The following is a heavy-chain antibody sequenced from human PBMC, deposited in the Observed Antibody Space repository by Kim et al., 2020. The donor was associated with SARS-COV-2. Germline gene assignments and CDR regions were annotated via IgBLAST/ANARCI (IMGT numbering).Heavy chain of an antibody. CDR2: TTT. J-gene: IGHJ4*01. CDR3: GRDNWGSIDY. V-gene: IGHV3-74*03. D-gene: IGHD7-27*01. Sequence: TTTMYAGSVKGRFNISKDNAKSTLYLQMNSLRAEDTGIYFCGRDNWGSIDYWGHGTLVTVSS.